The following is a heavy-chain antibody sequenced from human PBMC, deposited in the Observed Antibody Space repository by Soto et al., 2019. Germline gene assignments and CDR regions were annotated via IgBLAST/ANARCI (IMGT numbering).Heavy chain of an antibody. D-gene: IGHD5-18*01. CDR3: ARASPVVTDV. J-gene: IGHJ6*02. CDR1: GGSISSGDYY. CDR2: ISYSGST. V-gene: IGHV4-30-4*01. Sequence: QVQLQESGPGLVKPSQTLSLTCTVSGGSISSGDYYWSWIRQPPGKGLEWIGYISYSGSTYYNPSLNSRVTNSTDTSTNQFSLTLSSVTAEDTAVSYCARASPVVTDVWGQGTTVTVSS.